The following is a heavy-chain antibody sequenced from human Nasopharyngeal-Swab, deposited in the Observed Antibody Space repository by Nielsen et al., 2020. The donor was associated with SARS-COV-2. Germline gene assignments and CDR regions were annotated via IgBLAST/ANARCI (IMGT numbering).Heavy chain of an antibody. Sequence: SETLSLTCAVYGGSFSGYYWSWIRQPPGKGLEWIGEINHSGSTNYNPSLKSRVTISVDTSQNQFSLKLSSVTAADTAVYYCAKAVYDFWSGYYTSNYYYYGMDVWGQGTTVTVPS. J-gene: IGHJ6*02. V-gene: IGHV4-34*01. CDR2: INHSGST. CDR1: GGSFSGYY. CDR3: AKAVYDFWSGYYTSNYYYYGMDV. D-gene: IGHD3-3*01.